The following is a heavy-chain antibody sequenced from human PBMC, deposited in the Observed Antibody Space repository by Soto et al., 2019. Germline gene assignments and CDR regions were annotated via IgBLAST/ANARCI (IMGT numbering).Heavy chain of an antibody. V-gene: IGHV3-9*01. D-gene: IGHD3-10*01. Sequence: PGGSLGLSCAASGFTFEDYATHWARKDTGKGLEWVSGISWDSGSIGYADSVRGRFTISRDNAKNSLYLQMNSLRAEDTALYYCAKDMSPRYDGSGSYYRYWVQGTLVTVSS. CDR3: AKDMSPRYDGSGSYYRY. J-gene: IGHJ4*02. CDR1: GFTFEDYA. CDR2: ISWDSGSI.